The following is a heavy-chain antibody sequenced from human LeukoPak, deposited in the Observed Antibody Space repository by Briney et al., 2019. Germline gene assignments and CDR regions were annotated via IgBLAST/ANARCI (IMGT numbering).Heavy chain of an antibody. CDR2: INPNSGGT. Sequence: ASVKVSCKASGYTFTGYYMHWVRQAPGQGLEWMGRINPNSGGTNYAQKFQGRVTMTRDTSISTAYMELSKLRSDDTAVYYCAGQDGLAHDAFDIWGQGTMVTVSS. V-gene: IGHV1-2*06. D-gene: IGHD6-19*01. J-gene: IGHJ3*02. CDR3: AGQDGLAHDAFDI. CDR1: GYTFTGYY.